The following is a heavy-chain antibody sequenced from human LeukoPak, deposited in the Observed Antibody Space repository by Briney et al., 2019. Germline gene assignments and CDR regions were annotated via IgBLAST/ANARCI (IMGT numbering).Heavy chain of an antibody. CDR2: IYHCGST. CDR1: GYSISSGYY. CDR3: ARVTGIAVAGTCY. D-gene: IGHD6-19*01. J-gene: IGHJ4*02. V-gene: IGHV4-38-2*02. Sequence: PSETLSLTCTVSGYSISSGYYWGWIRQPPGKGLEWIGSIYHCGSTYYNPSLKSRVTISVDTSKNQFSLKLSSVTAADTAVYYCARVTGIAVAGTCYWGQGTLVTVSS.